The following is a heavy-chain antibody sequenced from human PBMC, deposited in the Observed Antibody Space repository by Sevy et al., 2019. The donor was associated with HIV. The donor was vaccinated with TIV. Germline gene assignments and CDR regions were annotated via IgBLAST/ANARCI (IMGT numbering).Heavy chain of an antibody. CDR3: ARDISPSNYYGSESYVY. D-gene: IGHD3-10*01. CDR1: GFTFSSYA. Sequence: GGSLRLSCAASGFTFSSYAMSWVRQAPGKGLEWVSTVSSSGVSTYYADSVKGRFTISRDNSKNTLHLQMISLRAEDTAVYYCARDISPSNYYGSESYVYWGQGTQVTVSS. V-gene: IGHV3-23*01. J-gene: IGHJ4*02. CDR2: VSSSGVST.